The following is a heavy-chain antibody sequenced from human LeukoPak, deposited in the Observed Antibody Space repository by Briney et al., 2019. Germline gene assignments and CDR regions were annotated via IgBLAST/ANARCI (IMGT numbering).Heavy chain of an antibody. CDR1: GFTFSSYE. V-gene: IGHV3-48*01. Sequence: GRSLRLSCAASGFTFSSYEMNWVRQAPGKGLEWVSYISSSSSTIYYADSVKGRFTISRDNAKNSLYLQMNSLRAEDTAVYYCARDQGLDYWGQGTLVTVSS. CDR2: ISSSSSTI. CDR3: ARDQGLDY. J-gene: IGHJ4*02.